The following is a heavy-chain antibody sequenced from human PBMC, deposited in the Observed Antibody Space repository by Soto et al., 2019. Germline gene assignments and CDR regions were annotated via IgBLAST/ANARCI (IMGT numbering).Heavy chain of an antibody. CDR2: ISRSSTTI. Sequence: EVQVVESGGGLVRPGGSLRLSCVASGFSFSSYTMHWVRQAPGRGLEWVSDISRSSTTIDYADSVKGRFTVSRDNAKNSLYLQMNSLRAEDTAVYYCARDRDYWSGGNCYETGSDYWGQGTLVTVSS. CDR1: GFSFSSYT. D-gene: IGHD2-15*01. J-gene: IGHJ4*02. CDR3: ARDRDYWSGGNCYETGSDY. V-gene: IGHV3-48*01.